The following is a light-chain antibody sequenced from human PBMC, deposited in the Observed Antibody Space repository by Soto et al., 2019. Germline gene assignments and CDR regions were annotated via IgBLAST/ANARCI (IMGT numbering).Light chain of an antibody. CDR1: QSVSSN. J-gene: IGKJ1*01. Sequence: EIVMTQSPATLSVSPGERATLSCRAGQSVSSNLAWYQQKPGQAPRLLIYGASTRATGIPARFSGSGSGTEFTLTISSLQSEDFAVYYCQQYNNWPSWTFGQGTKVDIK. CDR2: GAS. CDR3: QQYNNWPSWT. V-gene: IGKV3-15*01.